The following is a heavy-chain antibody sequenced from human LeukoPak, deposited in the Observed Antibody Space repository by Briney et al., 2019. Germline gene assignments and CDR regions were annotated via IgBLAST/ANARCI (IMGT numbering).Heavy chain of an antibody. D-gene: IGHD5-24*01. V-gene: IGHV4-34*01. CDR3: ARMMMAGQNYYCYYGMDV. CDR2: INHRGST. Sequence: SETLSLTCAVYGGSFSGYYWSWIRQPPGTGLEWIGVINHRGSTNYNPSLQSRVTISVDTSKHQCSLKLSSVTAADTAVYYCARMMMAGQNYYCYYGMDVWGQGTTVTVSS. CDR1: GGSFSGYY. J-gene: IGHJ6*02.